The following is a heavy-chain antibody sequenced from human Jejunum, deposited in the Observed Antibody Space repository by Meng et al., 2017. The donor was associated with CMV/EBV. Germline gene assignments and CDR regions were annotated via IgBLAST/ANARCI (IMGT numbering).Heavy chain of an antibody. J-gene: IGHJ6*02. D-gene: IGHD6-6*01. Sequence: FRFSSHNMNWVRQAPGKGLEWVSSITTTTNYIYYAESVKGRFTISRDNAKNSLYLQMNSLRAEDTAAYYFARSLATQYYYYGMDVWGQGTTVTVSS. V-gene: IGHV3-21*01. CDR2: ITTTTNYI. CDR3: ARSLATQYYYYGMDV. CDR1: FRFSSHN.